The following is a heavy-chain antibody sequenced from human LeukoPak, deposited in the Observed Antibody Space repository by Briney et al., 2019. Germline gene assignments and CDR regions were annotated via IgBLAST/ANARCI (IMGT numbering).Heavy chain of an antibody. CDR2: IYRSGST. V-gene: IGHV4-4*02. Sequence: SGTLSLTCAVSGGSISSTYWWSWVRPPPGKGLEWIGEIYRSGSTDYNPSLKSRLTISVDKSKNQFSLKLNSVTAADTAVYYCARVALYDTSGHNYFDYWGRGTLVTVAS. CDR3: ARVALYDTSGHNYFDY. CDR1: GGSISSTYW. D-gene: IGHD3-22*01. J-gene: IGHJ4*02.